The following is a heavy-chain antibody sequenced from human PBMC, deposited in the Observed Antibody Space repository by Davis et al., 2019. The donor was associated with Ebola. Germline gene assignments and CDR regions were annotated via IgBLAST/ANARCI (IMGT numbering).Heavy chain of an antibody. CDR3: ARGYCGGDCLYYYYGMDV. D-gene: IGHD2-21*01. CDR2: INPNSGGT. V-gene: IGHV1-2*04. J-gene: IGHJ6*02. Sequence: ASVKVSCKASGYTFTGYYMHWVRQAPGQGLEWMGWINPNSGGTNYAQKFQGWVTMTRDTSISTAYMELSRLRSDDTAVYYCARGYCGGDCLYYYYGMDVWGQGTTVTVSS. CDR1: GYTFTGYY.